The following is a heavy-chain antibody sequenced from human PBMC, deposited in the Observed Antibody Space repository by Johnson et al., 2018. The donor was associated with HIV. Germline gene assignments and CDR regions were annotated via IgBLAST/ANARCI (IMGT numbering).Heavy chain of an antibody. CDR2: IRYDGSNK. J-gene: IGHJ3*02. CDR1: GFTFSSYG. Sequence: QVQLVESGGGLIQPGGSLRLSCAASGFTFSSYGMHWVRQAPGKGLEWVAFIRYDGSNKYYADSVKGRLTISRDNSKNTLYLQMNSLRAEDTAVYYCVRSNGRLAAFDIWGQGTMVTVSS. D-gene: IGHD3-9*01. CDR3: VRSNGRLAAFDI. V-gene: IGHV3-30*02.